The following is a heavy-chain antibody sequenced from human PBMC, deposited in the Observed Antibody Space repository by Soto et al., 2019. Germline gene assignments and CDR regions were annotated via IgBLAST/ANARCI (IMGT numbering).Heavy chain of an antibody. D-gene: IGHD6-19*01. CDR2: ISAYNGNT. J-gene: IGHJ1*01. CDR1: WYTITGYG. V-gene: IGHV1-18*04. CDR3: ARDRIAVAGTGGRMDF. Sequence: APVKRSCKGSWYTITGYGGSLGILDHGQGLEWMGWISAYNGNTNYAQKLQGRVTMTTDTSTSTAYMELRSLRSDDTAVYYCARDRIAVAGTGGRMDFWGNGTLVTVSS.